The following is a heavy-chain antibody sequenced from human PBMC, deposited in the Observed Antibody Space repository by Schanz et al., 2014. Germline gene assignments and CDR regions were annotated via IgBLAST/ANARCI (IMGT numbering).Heavy chain of an antibody. J-gene: IGHJ3*02. D-gene: IGHD6-19*01. CDR3: AKCIGWYGRCAFDI. V-gene: IGHV3-66*01. Sequence: VQLVESGGDVVQPGGSLRLSCAASGFIFNDYYMNWIRQAPGKGLEWVAVIYSGGSTFYTDSVKGRFTISRDNSKNTLYLQMNSLIAEDTAVYYCAKCIGWYGRCAFDIWGQGTMVTVSS. CDR1: GFIFNDYY. CDR2: IYSGGST.